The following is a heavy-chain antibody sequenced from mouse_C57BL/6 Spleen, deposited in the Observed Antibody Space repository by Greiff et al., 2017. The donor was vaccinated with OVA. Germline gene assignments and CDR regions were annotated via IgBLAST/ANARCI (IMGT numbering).Heavy chain of an antibody. J-gene: IGHJ2*01. V-gene: IGHV1-69*01. CDR1: GYTFTSYW. CDR2: IDPSDSYT. Sequence: QVQLQQSGAELVMPGASVKLSCKASGYTFTSYWMHWVKQRPGQGLEWIGEIDPSDSYTNYNQKFKGKSTLTVDKSSSTAYMQLSSLTSEDSAVYYCARRETDYWGQGTTLTVSS. CDR3: ARRETDY.